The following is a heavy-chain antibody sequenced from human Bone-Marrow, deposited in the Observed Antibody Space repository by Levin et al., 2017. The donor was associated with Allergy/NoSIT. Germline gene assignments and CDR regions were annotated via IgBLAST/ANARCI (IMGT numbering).Heavy chain of an antibody. CDR3: ARDEIGYKFPHQYYYGLDV. CDR2: INYSGST. J-gene: IGHJ6*02. D-gene: IGHD5-24*01. Sequence: PSETLSLTCTVSGGSVGSGSYYWNWIRQFPGTELQWIGYINYSGSTIYNPSLNSRVNISFDTSKSQFFLRLSSVTAADTAVYYCARDEIGYKFPHQYYYGLDVWGQGTTVTVSS. V-gene: IGHV4-61*01. CDR1: GGSVGSGSYY.